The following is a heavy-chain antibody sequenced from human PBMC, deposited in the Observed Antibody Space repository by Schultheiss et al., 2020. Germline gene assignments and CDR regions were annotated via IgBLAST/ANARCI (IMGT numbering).Heavy chain of an antibody. CDR1: GGSISSGGYY. J-gene: IGHJ4*02. CDR2: IYYSGST. D-gene: IGHD3-16*01. V-gene: IGHV4-31*03. CDR3: GRDNYGSIDY. Sequence: SETLSLTCTVSGGSISSGGYYWSWIRQHPGKGLEWIGYIYYSGSTYYNPSLKSRVTISVDTSKNQFSLKLTSVTAADTAVYYCGRDNYGSIDYWGQGILVTVSS.